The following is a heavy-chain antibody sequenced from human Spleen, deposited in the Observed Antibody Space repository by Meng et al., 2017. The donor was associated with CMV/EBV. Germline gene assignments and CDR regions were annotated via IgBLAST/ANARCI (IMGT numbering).Heavy chain of an antibody. V-gene: IGHV3-30*02. CDR1: GFTFNDYA. CDR2: IRKDGNNK. D-gene: IGHD6-13*01. J-gene: IGHJ4*02. Sequence: GKSLKISCAASGFTFNDYAMNWVRQAPGGGLEWVAFIRKDGNNKYYTESLKGRFTVSRDNSKNTLFLQMDSLRVDDTATYFCAKGSSWDDLDFWSQGTLVTVSS. CDR3: AKGSSWDDLDF.